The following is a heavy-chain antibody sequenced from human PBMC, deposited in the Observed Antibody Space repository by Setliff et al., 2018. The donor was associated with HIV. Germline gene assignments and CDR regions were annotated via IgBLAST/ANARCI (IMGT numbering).Heavy chain of an antibody. Sequence: SVKVSCKTSGGTFSSYSISWARQAPGQGLEWMGGITPIFGTANYAQKFQGRLTITADASTRTSYMELSSLRSEDAGVYFCATGSHGEGAADHWGLGTLVTVSS. CDR2: ITPIFGTA. D-gene: IGHD1-26*01. CDR3: ATGSHGEGAADH. J-gene: IGHJ4*02. V-gene: IGHV1-69*13. CDR1: GGTFSSYS.